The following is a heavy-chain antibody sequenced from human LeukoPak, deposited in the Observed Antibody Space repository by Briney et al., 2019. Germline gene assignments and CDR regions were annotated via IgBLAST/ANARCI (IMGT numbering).Heavy chain of an antibody. CDR3: AREDY. CDR2: ISYDGSNK. Sequence: GGSLRLSCAASGFTFSSYAMHWVRQAPGKGLEWVAVISYDGSNKYYADSVKGRFTISRDNSKNTLYLQMDSLRAEDTAVYYCAREDYWGQGTLVTVSS. V-gene: IGHV3-30-3*01. CDR1: GFTFSSYA. J-gene: IGHJ4*02.